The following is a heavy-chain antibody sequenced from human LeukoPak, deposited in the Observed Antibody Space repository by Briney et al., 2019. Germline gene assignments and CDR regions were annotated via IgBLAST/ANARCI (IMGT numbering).Heavy chain of an antibody. J-gene: IGHJ3*02. Sequence: GASVKVSCKVSGYTLTELSMHWVRQAPGKGLEWMGGFDPEDGETIYAQKFQGRVTMTEDTSTDTAYMELSSLRSEDTAVHYCATGPPYYDSTGDAFDIWGQGTMVTVSS. CDR2: FDPEDGET. V-gene: IGHV1-24*01. CDR1: GYTLTELS. D-gene: IGHD3-22*01. CDR3: ATGPPYYDSTGDAFDI.